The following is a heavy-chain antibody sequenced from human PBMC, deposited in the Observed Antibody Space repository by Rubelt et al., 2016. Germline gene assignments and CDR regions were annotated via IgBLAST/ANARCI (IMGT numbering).Heavy chain of an antibody. Sequence: FEWMGGIILLLGSTNYAQKFQGRVTITADESTSTAYMELRSLRSEDTAMYYCARDCSGGSCYQGRWFDPWGQGTLVTVSS. CDR3: ARDCSGGSCYQGRWFDP. J-gene: IGHJ5*02. V-gene: IGHV1-69*01. D-gene: IGHD2-15*01. CDR2: IILLLGST.